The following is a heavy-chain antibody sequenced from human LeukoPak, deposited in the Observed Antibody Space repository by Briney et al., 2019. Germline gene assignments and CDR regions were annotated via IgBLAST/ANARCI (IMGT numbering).Heavy chain of an antibody. CDR1: GFTFSDNY. J-gene: IGHJ3*02. Sequence: GGSLRLSCAASGFTFSDNYMNWIRQAPGKGLEWVSYISSDTTYTDYADSVKGRFTISRDNAKKLLYLQMNSLRAEDTAIYYCARDQSITTFGASDIWGQGTMVTVSS. CDR2: ISSDTTYT. CDR3: ARDQSITTFGASDI. D-gene: IGHD3-10*02. V-gene: IGHV3-11*06.